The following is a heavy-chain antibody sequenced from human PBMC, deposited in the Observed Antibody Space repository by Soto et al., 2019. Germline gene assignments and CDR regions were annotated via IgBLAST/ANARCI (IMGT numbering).Heavy chain of an antibody. D-gene: IGHD3-3*01. CDR2: IWYDGSNK. V-gene: IGHV3-33*01. J-gene: IGHJ5*02. CDR3: ARENAIFGVRTGFDP. Sequence: VQLVESGGGVVQPGRSLRLSCAASGFTFSSYGMHWVRQAPGKGLEWVAVIWYDGSNKYYADSVKGRFTISRDNSKNTLYLQMNSLRAEDTAVYYCARENAIFGVRTGFDPWGQGTLVTVSS. CDR1: GFTFSSYG.